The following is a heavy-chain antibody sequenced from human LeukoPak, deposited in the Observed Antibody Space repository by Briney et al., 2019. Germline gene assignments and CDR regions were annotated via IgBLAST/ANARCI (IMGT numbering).Heavy chain of an antibody. CDR1: GFTFSSYS. CDR2: ISSSSSYI. D-gene: IGHD2-15*01. Sequence: GGSLRLSCAASGFTFSSYSMNWVRQAPGKGLEWVSSISSSSSYIYCADSVKGRFTISRDNAKNSLYLQMNSLRAEDTAVYYCARDDDPRYCSGGSCYRGEDYYYYGMDVWGQGTTVTVSS. V-gene: IGHV3-21*01. J-gene: IGHJ6*02. CDR3: ARDDDPRYCSGGSCYRGEDYYYYGMDV.